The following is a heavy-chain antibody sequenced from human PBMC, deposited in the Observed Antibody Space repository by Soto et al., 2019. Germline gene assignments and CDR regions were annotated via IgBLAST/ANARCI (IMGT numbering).Heavy chain of an antibody. CDR1: GFSFSNYE. Sequence: GWSLRLSCAASGFSFSNYEMNWVRQAPGKGLEWVAYISSGGDTIHYADSVRGRFTVSRDNARNSLSLQMNTLRVEDTALYYCARDRAAGGYWGQGAMVTVYS. V-gene: IGHV3-48*03. CDR2: ISSGGDTI. CDR3: ARDRAAGGY. D-gene: IGHD6-13*01. J-gene: IGHJ4*02.